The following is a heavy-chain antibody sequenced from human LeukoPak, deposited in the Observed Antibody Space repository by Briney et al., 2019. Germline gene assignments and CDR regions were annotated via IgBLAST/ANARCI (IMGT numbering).Heavy chain of an antibody. D-gene: IGHD3-22*01. V-gene: IGHV3-48*01. Sequence: GGSLRLSCAASGFTFSSYDMDWVRQAPGKGLEWVSYISGSSSTKYYADSVKGRFTISRDNSKNTLYLQMNSLRAEDTAVYYCARLSSTKYYYDSSGYPYAFDIWGQGTMVTVSS. J-gene: IGHJ3*02. CDR3: ARLSSTKYYYDSSGYPYAFDI. CDR2: ISGSSSTK. CDR1: GFTFSSYD.